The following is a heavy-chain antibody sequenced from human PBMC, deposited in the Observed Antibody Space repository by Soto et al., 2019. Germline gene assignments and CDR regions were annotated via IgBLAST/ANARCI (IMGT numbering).Heavy chain of an antibody. Sequence: GWSLRLSCAASGFTFSSYAMSWVRQAPGKGLEWVSAISGSGTSTFYGDSVKVRFTISRDNSKNTLYLQMNSLRADDTAVYYCAKGRDSSSPDAWFDPWGQGTLVTVSS. CDR3: AKGRDSSSPDAWFDP. D-gene: IGHD6-13*01. CDR2: ISGSGTST. CDR1: GFTFSSYA. J-gene: IGHJ5*02. V-gene: IGHV3-23*01.